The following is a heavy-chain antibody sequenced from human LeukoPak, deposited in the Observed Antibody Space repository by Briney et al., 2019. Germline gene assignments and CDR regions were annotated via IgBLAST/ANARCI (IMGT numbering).Heavy chain of an antibody. CDR2: ISAYNGNT. D-gene: IGHD3-22*01. CDR3: ARAVRPFDSSGYYTDYYYYMDV. CDR1: GYTFTSYG. J-gene: IGHJ6*03. V-gene: IGHV1-18*01. Sequence: ASVKVSCKASGYTFTSYGIIWVRQAPGQGLEWMGWISAYNGNTNYAQKLQGRVTMTTDTSTSTAYMELRSLRSDDTAVYYCARAVRPFDSSGYYTDYYYYMDVWGKGTTVTVSS.